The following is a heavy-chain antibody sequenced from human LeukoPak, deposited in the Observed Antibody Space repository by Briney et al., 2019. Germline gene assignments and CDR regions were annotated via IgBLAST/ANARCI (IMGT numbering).Heavy chain of an antibody. V-gene: IGHV1-18*01. Sequence: ASVKVSCKASGYTFTSYGISWVRQAPGQGLEWMGWISAYNGNTNYAQKLQGRVTMTTDTSTSTAYMELRSLRSDDTAVYYCARVVFLGITMIVSYRNWFDPWGQGTLVTVSS. CDR3: ARVVFLGITMIVSYRNWFDP. D-gene: IGHD3-22*01. CDR1: GYTFTSYG. CDR2: ISAYNGNT. J-gene: IGHJ5*02.